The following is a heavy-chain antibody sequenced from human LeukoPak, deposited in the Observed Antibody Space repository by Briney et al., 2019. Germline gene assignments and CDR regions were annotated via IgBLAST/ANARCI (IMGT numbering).Heavy chain of an antibody. CDR2: VSPPGGGT. J-gene: IGHJ4*02. V-gene: IGHV3-23*01. D-gene: IGHD7-27*01. CDR1: GFIFSRYG. CDR3: ARDLAWGAFDY. Sequence: GGSLRLSCEASGFIFSRYGMTWVRQAPGKGLEWLSGVSPPGGGTYYADSVKGRFTISRDDSKNTLSLQMSSLRVEDTAVYYCARDLAWGAFDYWGQGTLVTVSS.